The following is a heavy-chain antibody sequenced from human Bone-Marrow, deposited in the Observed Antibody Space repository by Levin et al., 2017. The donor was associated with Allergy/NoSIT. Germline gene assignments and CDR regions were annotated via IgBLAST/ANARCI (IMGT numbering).Heavy chain of an antibody. CDR2: AYYKSEWNT. D-gene: IGHD3-16*01. Sequence: TSETLSLTCAVSGASVSTSSATWNWIRQSPSRGLEWLGRAYYKSEWNTDYAMSVKSRITITPDTSKNQFSLHLDSVIPDDTGVYFCARERGEDSTAWYETFDYWGQGIQVIVSS. CDR1: GASVSTSSAT. CDR3: ARERGEDSTAWYETFDY. V-gene: IGHV6-1*01. J-gene: IGHJ4*02.